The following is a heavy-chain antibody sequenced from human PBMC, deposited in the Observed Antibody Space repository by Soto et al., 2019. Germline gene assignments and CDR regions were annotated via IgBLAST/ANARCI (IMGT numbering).Heavy chain of an antibody. CDR3: ARQGYSGYLTGFDY. Sequence: QVQLQESGPGLVKPSETLSLTCTVSGGSISSYYWSWIRQPPGKGLEWIGYIYYSGSTNYNPSLKSRVTISVDTSKNQFSLKLSSVTAADTAVYYCARQGYSGYLTGFDYWGQGTLVTVSS. CDR1: GGSISSYY. D-gene: IGHD5-12*01. CDR2: IYYSGST. V-gene: IGHV4-59*01. J-gene: IGHJ4*02.